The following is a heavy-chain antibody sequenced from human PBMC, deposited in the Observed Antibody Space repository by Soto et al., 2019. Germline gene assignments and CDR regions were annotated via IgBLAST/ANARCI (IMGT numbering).Heavy chain of an antibody. D-gene: IGHD6-13*01. CDR3: VRDSGAKLSSS. Sequence: SVKVSCKASGGTFSSYRTNWVRQAPGQGLEWVGGIVPIYRTADYAQKFQGRVTITADESARTSYMEPRSLKSQDTAVYYCVRDSGAKLSSSWGQGTLVTVSS. CDR2: IVPIYRTA. J-gene: IGHJ4*02. V-gene: IGHV1-69*13. CDR1: GGTFSSYR.